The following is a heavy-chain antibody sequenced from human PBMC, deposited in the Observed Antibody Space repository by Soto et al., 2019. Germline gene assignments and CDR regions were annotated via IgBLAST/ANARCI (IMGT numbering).Heavy chain of an antibody. Sequence: GGYLRLSCAASGFTFSTYSMTWVRQAPGKGLEWVAHITASGGTTYYADSVKGRFIISRDTSRNTLYLEMNSLRAEDTALYYCAKCMQAYWNYDAHHIWGPGTIVTV. V-gene: IGHV3-23*01. CDR3: AKCMQAYWNYDAHHI. D-gene: IGHD1-7*01. CDR1: GFTFSTYS. CDR2: ITASGGTT. J-gene: IGHJ3*02.